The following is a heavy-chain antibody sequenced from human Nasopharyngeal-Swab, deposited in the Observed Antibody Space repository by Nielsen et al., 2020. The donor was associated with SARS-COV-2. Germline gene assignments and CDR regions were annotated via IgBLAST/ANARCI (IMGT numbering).Heavy chain of an antibody. CDR2: ISTSGNTV. D-gene: IGHD2-2*01. V-gene: IGHV3-48*02. CDR3: ARDRWSGGIVVVPAAKDV. Sequence: VRQMPGKGLEWLSYISTSGNTVYYADSVKGRFTISRDNAENSLYLQMNSLRDEDTAVYYCARDRWSGGIVVVPAAKDVWGKGTTVTVSS. J-gene: IGHJ6*04.